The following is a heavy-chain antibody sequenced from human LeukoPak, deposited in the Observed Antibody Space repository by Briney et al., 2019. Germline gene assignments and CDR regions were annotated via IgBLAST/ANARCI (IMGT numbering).Heavy chain of an antibody. D-gene: IGHD6-6*01. Sequence: GASVKVSCKASGYTFTYRYLHWVRQAPGQALEWMGWITPFNGNTNYARKFQDRVTITRDRSMSTAYMELSSLRSEDTAMYYCASQGYSSSSTKNAFDIWGQGTMVTVSS. CDR3: ASQGYSSSSTKNAFDI. CDR1: GYTFTYRY. J-gene: IGHJ3*02. CDR2: ITPFNGNT. V-gene: IGHV1-45*02.